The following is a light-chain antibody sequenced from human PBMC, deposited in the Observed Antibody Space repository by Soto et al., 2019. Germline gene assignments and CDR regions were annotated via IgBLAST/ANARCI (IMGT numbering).Light chain of an antibody. CDR3: CSYATSGAVL. CDR2: EVS. J-gene: IGLJ2*01. Sequence: QSALTQPASVSGSPGQSITISCSGTSSDVGSYNLVSWYQQHPGKAPELMVYEVSKRPSGVSNRFSGSKSGNTASLTISRLQAEDEADYYCCSYATSGAVLFGGGTKLTVL. CDR1: SSDVGSYNL. V-gene: IGLV2-23*02.